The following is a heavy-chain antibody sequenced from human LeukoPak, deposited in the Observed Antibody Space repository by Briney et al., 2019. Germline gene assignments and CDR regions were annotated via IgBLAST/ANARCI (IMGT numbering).Heavy chain of an antibody. Sequence: GASVKVSCKASGYTFKRHGVSWARQAPGQGPEWRGGINTNRVDTKSAQKFEGRVTMTRDTSISTASKELSGLKSDDTALYYCAREYGSGGWYSAGFDSWGQGTLVTVSS. J-gene: IGHJ4*02. D-gene: IGHD2-15*01. CDR2: INTNRVDT. V-gene: IGHV1-2*02. CDR3: AREYGSGGWYSAGFDS. CDR1: GYTFKRHG.